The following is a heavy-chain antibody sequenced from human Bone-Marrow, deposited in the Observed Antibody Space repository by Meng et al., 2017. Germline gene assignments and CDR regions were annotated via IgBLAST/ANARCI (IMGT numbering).Heavy chain of an antibody. V-gene: IGHV4-61*02. J-gene: IGHJ4*02. CDR1: GGSISSGSYY. CDR3: ARALGY. D-gene: IGHD7-27*01. Sequence: SETLSLTCTVSGGSISSGSYYWSWIRQPARKGLEWIGRIYTSGSTNYNPSLKSRVTISVDTSKNQFSLKLSSVTAADTAVYYCARALGYWGQGTLVTVSS. CDR2: IYTSGST.